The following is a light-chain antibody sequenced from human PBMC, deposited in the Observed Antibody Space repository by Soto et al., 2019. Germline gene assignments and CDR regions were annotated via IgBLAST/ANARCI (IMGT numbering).Light chain of an antibody. Sequence: QSGLTQPPSASGTPGQRVIISCSGKTPNIGSNYVYWYRHLPGTAPQLLIYRNNQRPSGVPDRFSVSKSRTSASLAISGLRSEAEAEYYCASWDDSVSGRVFGGGTKLTVL. CDR3: ASWDDSVSGRV. CDR2: RNN. V-gene: IGLV1-47*01. J-gene: IGLJ2*01. CDR1: TPNIGSNY.